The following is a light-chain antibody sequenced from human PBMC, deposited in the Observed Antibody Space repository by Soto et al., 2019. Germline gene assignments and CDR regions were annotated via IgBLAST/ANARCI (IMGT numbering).Light chain of an antibody. J-gene: IGKJ1*01. CDR3: QQYNSYSWT. Sequence: DIQLTQSPSTLSASVGDRVTITCRASQSISSWLAWYQQKPGQAPKLLIYDATSLESGVPARFNGSGSGTEFTLTISSLQPDDFATYYCQQYNSYSWTFGQGTKV. CDR1: QSISSW. CDR2: DAT. V-gene: IGKV1-5*01.